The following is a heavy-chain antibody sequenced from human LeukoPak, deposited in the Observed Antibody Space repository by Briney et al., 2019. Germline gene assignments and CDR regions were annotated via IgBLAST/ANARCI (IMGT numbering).Heavy chain of an antibody. CDR1: GITFSNTW. CDR3: TTDHRGYSFWY. CDR2: IKSNADGGST. Sequence: GGSLRLSCAASGITFSNTWMRWVRQAPGKGLEWVGRIKSNADGGSTDYPAPVRGIFSISRDDSRNTLYLQINSLKTEDTAVYYCTTDHRGYSFWYWGQGTLVTVSS. V-gene: IGHV3-15*01. D-gene: IGHD5-18*01. J-gene: IGHJ4*02.